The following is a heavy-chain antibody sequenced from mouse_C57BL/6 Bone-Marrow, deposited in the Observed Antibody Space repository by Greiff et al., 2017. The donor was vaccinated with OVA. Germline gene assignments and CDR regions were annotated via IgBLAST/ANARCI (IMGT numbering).Heavy chain of an antibody. D-gene: IGHD1-1*01. Sequence: DVQLQESGGDLVKPGGSLKLSCAASGFTFSSYGMSWVRQTPDKRLEWVATISSGGSYTYYPDSVKGRFTISRDNAKNTLYLQMSSLKSEDTAMYYCARRATVVATEDYWGQGTTLTVSS. CDR2: ISSGGSYT. V-gene: IGHV5-6*01. J-gene: IGHJ2*01. CDR3: ARRATVVATEDY. CDR1: GFTFSSYG.